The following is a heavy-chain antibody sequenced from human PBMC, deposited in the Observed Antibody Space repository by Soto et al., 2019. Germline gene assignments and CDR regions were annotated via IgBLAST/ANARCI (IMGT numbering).Heavy chain of an antibody. V-gene: IGHV1-69*01. CDR2: IIPIFGTA. J-gene: IGHJ6*02. Sequence: QVQLVQSGAEVKKPGSSVKVSCKASGGTFSSYAISWVRQAPGEGLEWMGGIIPIFGTANYAQKFQGRVTITADESTSTAYMELSSLRSEDTAVYYCARDGGYSDFYYYYGMDVWGQGTTVTVSS. CDR3: ARDGGYSDFYYYYGMDV. CDR1: GGTFSSYA. D-gene: IGHD5-18*01.